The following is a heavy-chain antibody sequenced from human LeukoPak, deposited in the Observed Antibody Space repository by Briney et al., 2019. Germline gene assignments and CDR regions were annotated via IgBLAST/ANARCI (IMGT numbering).Heavy chain of an antibody. V-gene: IGHV3-23*01. Sequence: PGGSLRLSCAGSGFTFSNYAMSWVRQAPGKGLEWVSAISGSGGSTYYADSVKGRFTISRDNSKNTLYLQMNSLRAEDTAVYYCAKPLLGIAVAGTGVDYWGQGTLVTVSS. D-gene: IGHD6-19*01. CDR2: ISGSGGST. CDR3: AKPLLGIAVAGTGVDY. CDR1: GFTFSNYA. J-gene: IGHJ4*02.